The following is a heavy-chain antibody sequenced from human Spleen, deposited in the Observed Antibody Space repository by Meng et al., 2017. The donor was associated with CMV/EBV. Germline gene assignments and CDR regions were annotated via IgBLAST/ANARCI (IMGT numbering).Heavy chain of an antibody. CDR1: GFTFSSYA. V-gene: IGHV3-23*03. J-gene: IGHJ4*02. D-gene: IGHD5-18*01. Sequence: GESLKISCAASGFTFSSYAMSWVRQAPGKGLEWVSVIYSGGSSTYYADSVKGRFTISRDNSKNTLYLQMNSLRAEDTAVYYCAKDRGQLWPGRDYFDYWGQGTLVTVSS. CDR2: IYSGGSST. CDR3: AKDRGQLWPGRDYFDY.